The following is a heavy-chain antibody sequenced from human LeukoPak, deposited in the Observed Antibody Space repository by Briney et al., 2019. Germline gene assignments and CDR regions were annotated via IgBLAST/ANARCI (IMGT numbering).Heavy chain of an antibody. V-gene: IGHV3-48*01. Sequence: GGSLRLSCAASGFTFSSYSMNWVRQAPGKGLEWVSYISSSSNTVYYADSVRGRFTISRDSSKDTLYLQMNSLRAEDTAVYFCARGGYFSFDYWGQGTLVTVSS. CDR3: ARGGYFSFDY. D-gene: IGHD2/OR15-2a*01. CDR2: ISSSSNTV. CDR1: GFTFSSYS. J-gene: IGHJ4*02.